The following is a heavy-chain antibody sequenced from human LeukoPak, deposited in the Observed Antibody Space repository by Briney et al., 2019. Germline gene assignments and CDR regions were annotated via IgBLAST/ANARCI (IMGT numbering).Heavy chain of an antibody. CDR3: ARRTLRLGELLPFDY. CDR2: IYYSGST. D-gene: IGHD3-16*01. CDR1: GGSISSSSYY. Sequence: SETLSLTCTVSGGSISSSSYYWGWIRQPPGKGLECIGSIYYSGSTYYNPSLKSRVTISVDTSKNQFSLKLSSVTAADTAVYYCARRTLRLGELLPFDYWGQGTLVTVSS. V-gene: IGHV4-39*01. J-gene: IGHJ4*02.